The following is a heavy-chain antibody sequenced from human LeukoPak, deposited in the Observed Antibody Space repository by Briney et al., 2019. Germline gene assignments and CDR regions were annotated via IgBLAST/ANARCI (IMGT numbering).Heavy chain of an antibody. CDR3: AREYYDILTGYSVPFDY. CDR1: GGTFSSYA. D-gene: IGHD3-9*01. V-gene: IGHV1-69*13. CDR2: IIPIFGTA. Sequence: ASVKVSCKASGGTFSSYAISWVRQAPGQGLEWMGGIIPIFGTANYAQKFQGRVTITADESTSTAYMELSSLRSEDTAVYYCAREYYDILTGYSVPFDYWGQGTLVTVSS. J-gene: IGHJ4*02.